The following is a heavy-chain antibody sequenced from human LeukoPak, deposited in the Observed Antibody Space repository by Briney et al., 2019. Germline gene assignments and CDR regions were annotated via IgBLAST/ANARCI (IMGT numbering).Heavy chain of an antibody. CDR1: GFPFSSYW. Sequence: GGSLRLSCVASGFPFSSYWMTWVRQAPGKGLEWVANIKQDGSKKSYVDSVEGRFTISRDNAKNLLYLQVNSLRVEDTAFYYCARDLAYSRLDYWGQGMLVTVSS. D-gene: IGHD5-18*01. CDR3: ARDLAYSRLDY. J-gene: IGHJ4*02. CDR2: IKQDGSKK. V-gene: IGHV3-7*01.